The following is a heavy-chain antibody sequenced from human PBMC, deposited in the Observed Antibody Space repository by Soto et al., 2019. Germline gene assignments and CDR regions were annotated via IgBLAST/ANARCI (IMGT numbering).Heavy chain of an antibody. D-gene: IGHD7-27*01. Sequence: QITLKESGPTLVKPTQTLTLTCTFSGFSLSTSGVGVGWIRQPPGKALEWLALIYWDDDKRYSHSLKSRLTITKDTSKTQVVLTMTNMDPVDTATYYCAHSLIPNWGSRGAFDYWGQGTLVTVSS. CDR2: IYWDDDK. CDR1: GFSLSTSGVG. J-gene: IGHJ4*02. V-gene: IGHV2-5*02. CDR3: AHSLIPNWGSRGAFDY.